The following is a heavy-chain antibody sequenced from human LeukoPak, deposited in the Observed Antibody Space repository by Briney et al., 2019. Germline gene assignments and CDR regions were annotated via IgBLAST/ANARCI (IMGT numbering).Heavy chain of an antibody. D-gene: IGHD6-13*01. Sequence: GGSLRLSCAASGFTFSSYSMNWVREAPGKGLEWVSSISSSSSYIYYADSVKGRFTISRDNARNSLYLQMNSLRAEDTAVYYCARDQWGIAAAGHYYMDVWGKGTTLTVSS. CDR1: GFTFSSYS. V-gene: IGHV3-21*01. CDR2: ISSSSSYI. J-gene: IGHJ6*03. CDR3: ARDQWGIAAAGHYYMDV.